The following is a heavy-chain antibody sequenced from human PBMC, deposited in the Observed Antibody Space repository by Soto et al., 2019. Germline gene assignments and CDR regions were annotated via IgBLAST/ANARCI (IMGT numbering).Heavy chain of an antibody. CDR1: GFTFRSYE. V-gene: IGHV3-48*03. CDR3: ARDPVWYYDRSGPGDY. D-gene: IGHD3-22*01. J-gene: IGHJ4*02. CDR2: ISSSGSTI. Sequence: EVQLVESGGCLVQPGGYLRLSCAASGFTFRSYEMNWVRQAPGKGLEWVSYISSSGSTIYYADSVKGRFTISRDNVKNSLYLQMNSLRAEDTAVYDCARDPVWYYDRSGPGDYWFQGTLVTVSS.